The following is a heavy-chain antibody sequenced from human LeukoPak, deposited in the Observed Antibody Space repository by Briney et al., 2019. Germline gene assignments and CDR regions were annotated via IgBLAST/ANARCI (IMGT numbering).Heavy chain of an antibody. CDR1: GGSISSTTYY. J-gene: IGHJ4*02. V-gene: IGHV4-39*07. D-gene: IGHD6-19*01. CDR2: IYYSGST. CDR3: ARALYSSGWYWDY. Sequence: SETLSLTCTVSGGSISSTTYYWAWIRQSPGEGLEWIGSIYYSGSTYYNPSLKSRVTISVDTSKNQFSLKLSSVTAADTAVYYCARALYSSGWYWDYWGQGTLVTVSS.